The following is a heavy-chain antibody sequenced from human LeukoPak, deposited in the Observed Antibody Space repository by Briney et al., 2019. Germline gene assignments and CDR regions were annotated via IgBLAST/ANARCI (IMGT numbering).Heavy chain of an antibody. V-gene: IGHV1-2*06. CDR2: INPNSGGT. D-gene: IGHD1-1*01. Sequence: ASVKVSCKASGYTFTGYYMHWVRQAPGQGLEWMGRINPNSGGTNYAQKFQGRVTMTEDTSTDTAYMELSSLRSEDTAVYYCATDSGPTGTHYYYYYYGMDVWGQGTTVTVSS. J-gene: IGHJ6*02. CDR3: ATDSGPTGTHYYYYYYGMDV. CDR1: GYTFTGYY.